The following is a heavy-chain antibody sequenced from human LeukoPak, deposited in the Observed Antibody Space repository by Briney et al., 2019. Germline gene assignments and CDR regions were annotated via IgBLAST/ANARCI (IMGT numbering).Heavy chain of an antibody. Sequence: PGGSLRLSCAASGFTFSSYEMNWVRQAPGKGLEWVSYISSSGSTIYYADSVKGRFTISRDNAKNSLYLQMNSLRAEDTAVYYCARVQWELQQENYFDYWGQGTLVTVSS. J-gene: IGHJ4*02. CDR1: GFTFSSYE. CDR2: ISSSGSTI. V-gene: IGHV3-48*03. D-gene: IGHD1-26*01. CDR3: ARVQWELQQENYFDY.